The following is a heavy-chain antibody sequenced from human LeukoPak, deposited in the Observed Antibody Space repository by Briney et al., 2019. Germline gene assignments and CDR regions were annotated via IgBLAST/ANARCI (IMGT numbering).Heavy chain of an antibody. CDR3: ARYSGSSSSEYYYMDV. Sequence: ASVKVSCKASGYTFTGYYMHWVRQAPGQGLEWMGWINPNSGGTNYAQKFQGRVTMTRDTSISTAYMELSRLRSDDTAVYYCARYSGSSSSEYYYMDVWGKGTTVTVSS. CDR2: INPNSGGT. J-gene: IGHJ6*03. V-gene: IGHV1-2*02. D-gene: IGHD6-13*01. CDR1: GYTFTGYY.